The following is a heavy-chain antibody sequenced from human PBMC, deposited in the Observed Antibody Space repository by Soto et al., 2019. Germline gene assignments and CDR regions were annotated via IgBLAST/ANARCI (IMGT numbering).Heavy chain of an antibody. CDR3: AGKYCSGGSCYSSAEYFQH. CDR2: IIPIFGTA. V-gene: IGHV1-69*06. CDR1: GGTFSSYA. J-gene: IGHJ1*01. D-gene: IGHD2-15*01. Sequence: GASVKVSCKASGGTFSSYAISWVRQAPGQGLEWMGGIIPIFGTANYAQKFQGRVTITADKSTSTAYMELSSLRSEDTAVYYCAGKYCSGGSCYSSAEYFQHWGQGTLVTVSS.